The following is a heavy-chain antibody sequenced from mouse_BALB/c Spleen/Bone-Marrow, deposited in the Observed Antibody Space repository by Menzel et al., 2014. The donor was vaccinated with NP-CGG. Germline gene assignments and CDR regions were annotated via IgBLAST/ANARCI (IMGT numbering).Heavy chain of an antibody. V-gene: IGHV5-6*02. CDR3: ARRDYDEENFDY. Sequence: EVMLVESGGDLVKPGGSLKLSCAASGFTFSSYGMSWVRQTPDKRLEWVATISSGGSYTYYPDSVKGRFTISRDNAKNTLYLQMSSLKSEDTAMYYCARRDYDEENFDYWGQGTTLTVSS. CDR2: ISSGGSYT. D-gene: IGHD2-4*01. J-gene: IGHJ2*01. CDR1: GFTFSSYG.